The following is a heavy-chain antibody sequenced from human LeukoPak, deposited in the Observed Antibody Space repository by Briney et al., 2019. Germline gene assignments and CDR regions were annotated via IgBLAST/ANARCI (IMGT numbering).Heavy chain of an antibody. CDR1: GGSFSGYY. CDR3: AREADYYFDY. J-gene: IGHJ4*02. D-gene: IGHD6-25*01. V-gene: IGHV4-34*01. CDR2: INHSGIT. Sequence: SETLSLTCAAYGGSFSGYYWSWIRQPPGKGLEWIGEINHSGITNYNPSLKSRVTISVDTSKNQFSLKLSSVTAADTAVYYCAREADYYFDYWGQGTLVTVSS.